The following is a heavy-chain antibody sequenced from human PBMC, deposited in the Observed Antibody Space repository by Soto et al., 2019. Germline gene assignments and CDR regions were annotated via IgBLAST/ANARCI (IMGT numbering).Heavy chain of an antibody. Sequence: GGSLRLSCAASGFTFSSYAMHWVRQAPGKGLEWVAVISYDGSNKYYADSVKGRFTISRDNSKNTLYLQMNSLRAEDTAVYYCATSARITMVRGPPDYWGQGTLVTVSS. CDR3: ATSARITMVRGPPDY. V-gene: IGHV3-30-3*01. J-gene: IGHJ4*02. CDR2: ISYDGSNK. D-gene: IGHD3-10*01. CDR1: GFTFSSYA.